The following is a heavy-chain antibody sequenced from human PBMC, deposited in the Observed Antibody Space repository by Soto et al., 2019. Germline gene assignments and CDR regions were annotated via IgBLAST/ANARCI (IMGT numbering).Heavy chain of an antibody. CDR1: GYTFTSYG. Sequence: ASVKVSCKASGYTFTSYGISWVRQAPGQGLEWMGWISAYNGNTNYAQKLQGRVTMTTDTSTSTAYMELRSLRSDDTAVYYCARVSTSLYYGSGSYYNDYWFDPWGQGTLVTVSS. J-gene: IGHJ5*02. CDR3: ARVSTSLYYGSGSYYNDYWFDP. CDR2: ISAYNGNT. D-gene: IGHD3-10*01. V-gene: IGHV1-18*01.